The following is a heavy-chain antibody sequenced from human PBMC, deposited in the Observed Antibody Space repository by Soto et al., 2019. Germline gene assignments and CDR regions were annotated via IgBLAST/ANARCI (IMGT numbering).Heavy chain of an antibody. Sequence: QLQLQESGSGLVKPSQTLSLTCAVSGGSISSGGYSWSWIRQPPGKGLEWIGYIYHSGSTYYNPSLRSRVTISVDRSKNQFSLKLSSVTAADTAVYYCARAHYGDYGYGMDVWGQWTTVTVSS. D-gene: IGHD4-17*01. CDR3: ARAHYGDYGYGMDV. CDR1: GGSISSGGYS. J-gene: IGHJ6*02. CDR2: IYHSGST. V-gene: IGHV4-30-2*01.